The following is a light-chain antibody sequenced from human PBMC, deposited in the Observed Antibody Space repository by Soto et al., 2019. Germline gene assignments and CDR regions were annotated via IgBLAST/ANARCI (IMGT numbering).Light chain of an antibody. Sequence: QSVLTQPASVSGSPGQSITISCTGTSSDVGGYNYVSWYQQHPGKAPKLMIYGVNNRPSGVSNRFSGSKSGNTASLTISGLQAEDEADYYCNSYTTSSAPFVFGTGTKLTVL. J-gene: IGLJ1*01. V-gene: IGLV2-14*01. CDR2: GVN. CDR1: SSDVGGYNY. CDR3: NSYTTSSAPFV.